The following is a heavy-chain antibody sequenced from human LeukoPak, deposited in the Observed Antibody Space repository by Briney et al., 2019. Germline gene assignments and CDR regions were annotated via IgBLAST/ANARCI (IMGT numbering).Heavy chain of an antibody. CDR2: ISSSSSYI. D-gene: IGHD3-22*01. CDR3: AKESRYYYDSSGSPSTLDY. CDR1: GFTFSSYS. J-gene: IGHJ4*02. V-gene: IGHV3-21*04. Sequence: GGSLRLSCAASGFTFSSYSMNWVRQAPGKGLEWVSSISSSSSYIYYADSVKGRFTISRDNSKNTLYLQMNSLRAEDTAVYYCAKESRYYYDSSGSPSTLDYWGQGTLVTVSS.